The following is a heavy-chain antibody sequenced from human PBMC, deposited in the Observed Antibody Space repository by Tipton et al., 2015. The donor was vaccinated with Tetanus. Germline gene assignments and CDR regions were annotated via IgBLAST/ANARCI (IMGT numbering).Heavy chain of an antibody. D-gene: IGHD3-3*01. J-gene: IGHJ3*02. CDR3: ARLSSPFFGAFFM. CDR2: IYYSGST. CDR1: GGSIISYY. V-gene: IGHV4-59*01. Sequence: TLSLTCTVSGGSIISYYWSWIRQPPGKGLEWIGYIYYSGSTSYNPSLKSRVTISVDTSKNQFSLKLSSVTAADTGMYYCARLSSPFFGAFFMWGQGTMVTVSS.